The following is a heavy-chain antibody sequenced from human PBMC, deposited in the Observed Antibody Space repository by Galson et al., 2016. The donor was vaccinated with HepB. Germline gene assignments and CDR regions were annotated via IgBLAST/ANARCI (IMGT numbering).Heavy chain of an antibody. V-gene: IGHV4-31*01. CDR3: ARLLLVRGAINRFDP. CDR2: IYYSGST. Sequence: TLSLTCTVSGGSISTGGYYWSWIRQHPGKGLEWIGYIYYSGSTYYNPSLKSPVTISVDTSKNQFSLKLSSVTAADTAVYYCARLLLVRGAINRFDPWGQGTLVTVSS. D-gene: IGHD3-10*01. J-gene: IGHJ5*02. CDR1: GGSISTGGYY.